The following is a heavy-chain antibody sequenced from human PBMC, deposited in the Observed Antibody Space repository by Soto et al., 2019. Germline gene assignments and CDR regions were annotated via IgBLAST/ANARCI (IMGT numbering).Heavy chain of an antibody. J-gene: IGHJ6*02. CDR2: ISGSGGST. D-gene: IGHD3-9*01. V-gene: IGHV3-23*01. CDR1: GFTFSSYA. CDR3: AKDQYDILTNELNNYYYYYGMDV. Sequence: PGGSLRLSCAASGFTFSSYAMSWVRQAPGKGLEWVSAISGSGGSTYYADSVKGRFTISRDNSKNTLYLQMNSLRAEDTAVYYCAKDQYDILTNELNNYYYYYGMDVWGQGTTVTVSS.